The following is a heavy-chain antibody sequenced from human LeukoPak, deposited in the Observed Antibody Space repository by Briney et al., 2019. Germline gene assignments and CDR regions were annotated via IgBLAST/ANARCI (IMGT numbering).Heavy chain of an antibody. J-gene: IGHJ3*02. CDR3: ARVKASPDFDDAFDI. CDR1: GGSISSYY. V-gene: IGHV4-59*08. D-gene: IGHD2/OR15-2a*01. CDR2: IYYSGST. Sequence: SETLSLTCTVSGGSISSYYWSWIRQPPGKGLEWIGYIYYSGSTNYNPSLKSRVTISVDTSKNQFSLKLSSVTAADTAVYYCARVKASPDFDDAFDIWGQGTMVTVSS.